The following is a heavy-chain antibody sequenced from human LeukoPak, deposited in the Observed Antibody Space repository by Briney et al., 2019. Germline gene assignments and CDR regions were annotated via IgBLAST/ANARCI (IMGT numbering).Heavy chain of an antibody. J-gene: IGHJ6*02. CDR3: ARDRTSSYYSSGRSLDGMDV. CDR1: GGSISSGGYY. V-gene: IGHV4-31*03. Sequence: SETLSLTCTVSGGSISSGGYYWSWIRQHPGKGLAWIGYIYYSGSTYYNPSLKSRVTISVDTSKNQFSLKLSSVTAADTAVYYCARDRTSSYYSSGRSLDGMDVWGQGTTVTVSS. CDR2: IYYSGST. D-gene: IGHD6-19*01.